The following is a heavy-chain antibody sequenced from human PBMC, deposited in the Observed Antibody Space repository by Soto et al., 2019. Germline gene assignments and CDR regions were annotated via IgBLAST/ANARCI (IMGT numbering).Heavy chain of an antibody. CDR2: IKSDGSDK. CDR1: GFTFINYW. V-gene: IGHV3-7*03. J-gene: IGHJ3*01. D-gene: IGHD6-13*01. Sequence: PGGSLSLSCSASGFTFINYWMSWVRQAPGMGLEWVANIKSDGSDKYYVDSVKGRFTISRDNTKNSLSLQMNSLRAEDTAVYYCARDRYSSSLFDFWGQGPMVTVSS. CDR3: ARDRYSSSLFDF.